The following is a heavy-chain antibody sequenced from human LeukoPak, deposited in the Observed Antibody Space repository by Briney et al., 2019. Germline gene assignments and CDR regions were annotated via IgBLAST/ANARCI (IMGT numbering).Heavy chain of an antibody. D-gene: IGHD3-10*01. CDR3: ARDRAYYYGSGSYSY. CDR1: GFTFSDYY. CDR2: ISSSGSTI. J-gene: IGHJ4*02. V-gene: IGHV3-11*04. Sequence: GGSLRLSCAASGFTFSDYYMSWIRQAPGKGLEWVSYISSSGSTIYYADSVKGRFTTSRDNAKNSLYLQMNSLRAEDTAVYYCARDRAYYYGSGSYSYWGQGTLVTVSS.